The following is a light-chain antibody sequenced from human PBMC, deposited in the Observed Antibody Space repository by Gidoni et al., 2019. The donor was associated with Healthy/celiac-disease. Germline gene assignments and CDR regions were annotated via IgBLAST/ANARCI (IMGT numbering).Light chain of an antibody. J-gene: IGKJ5*01. CDR1: QSVSSY. V-gene: IGKV3-11*01. CDR3: QQRSNGPPVT. CDR2: DAS. Sequence: EIVLTQSPATLSLSPGERATLSCRASQSVSSYLAWYQQKPGQAPRLLIYDASNRSTGLPASFSGSGSGTDFTLTISSIEHEDVAVYYCQQRSNGPPVTFGQGTRLEIK.